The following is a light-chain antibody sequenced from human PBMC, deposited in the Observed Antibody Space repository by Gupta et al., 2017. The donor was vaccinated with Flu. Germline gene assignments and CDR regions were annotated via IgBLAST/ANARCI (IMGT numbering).Light chain of an antibody. CDR1: RGISSY. V-gene: IGKV1-9*01. CDR2: AAS. CDR3: QQLNSYPIT. Sequence: DIQLTQSPSFLSASVGDRVTIPCRASRGISSYLAWYQQKPGKAPKLLIYAASTLQSGVPSRFSGSGSGTEFTLTISSLQPEDFATYYCQQLNSYPITFGQGTRLEIK. J-gene: IGKJ5*01.